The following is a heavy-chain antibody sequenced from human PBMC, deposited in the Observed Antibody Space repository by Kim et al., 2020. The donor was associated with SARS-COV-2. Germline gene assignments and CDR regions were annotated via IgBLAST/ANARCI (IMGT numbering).Heavy chain of an antibody. CDR2: FDPEDGET. V-gene: IGHV1-24*01. CDR1: GYTLTELS. J-gene: IGHJ4*02. D-gene: IGHD3-22*01. Sequence: ASVKVSCKVSGYTLTELSMHWVRQAPGKGLEWMGGFDPEDGETIYAQKFQGRVTMTEDTSTDTAYMELSSLRSEDMAVYYCATVTSYYYDSSGMFLPPDGNYYFDYWGQGTLVTVSS. CDR3: ATVTSYYYDSSGMFLPPDGNYYFDY.